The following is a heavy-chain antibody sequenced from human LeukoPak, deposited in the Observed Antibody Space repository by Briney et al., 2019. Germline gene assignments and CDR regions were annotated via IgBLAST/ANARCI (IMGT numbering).Heavy chain of an antibody. J-gene: IGHJ4*02. V-gene: IGHV3-30*03. CDR2: ISYDGRNT. D-gene: IGHD1-26*01. CDR3: AREASVGRRPFDY. CDR1: GFTFSSYG. Sequence: GGSLRLSCAASGFTFSSYGMYWVRQAPGKGLEWVAVISYDGRNTYYADSVKGRFTISRDNAKNSVYLQMSSLRAEDTAVYYCAREASVGRRPFDYWGQGTLVTVSS.